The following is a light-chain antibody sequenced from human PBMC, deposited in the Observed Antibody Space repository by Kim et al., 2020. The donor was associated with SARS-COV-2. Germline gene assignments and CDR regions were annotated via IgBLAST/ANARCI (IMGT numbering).Light chain of an antibody. CDR2: AAS. V-gene: IGKV1-39*01. Sequence: DIQMTQSPYSLSASVGDRVTITCRASQSISSYLNWYQQKPGKAPKLLIYAASSLQSGVPSRFSGSGSGTDFTLAISSLQPEEFATYYCQQSYSTPYTFGQGPKLEI. J-gene: IGKJ2*01. CDR1: QSISSY. CDR3: QQSYSTPYT.